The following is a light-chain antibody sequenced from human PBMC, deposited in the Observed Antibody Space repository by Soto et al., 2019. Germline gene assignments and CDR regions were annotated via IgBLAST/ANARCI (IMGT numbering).Light chain of an antibody. J-gene: IGKJ2*01. V-gene: IGKV3-15*01. CDR3: QQSYT. Sequence: EVVMTQSPATLYVSPGERVTLSCRASQAVGYNLAWYQHKPGQAPRLLIYGASTRVTGIPTRFSGSGSGTEFTLTISSLQSADFAIYYCQQSYTFGQGTKLEIK. CDR1: QAVGYN. CDR2: GAS.